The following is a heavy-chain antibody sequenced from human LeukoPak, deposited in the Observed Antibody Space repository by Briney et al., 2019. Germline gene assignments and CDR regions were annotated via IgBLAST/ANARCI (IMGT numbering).Heavy chain of an antibody. J-gene: IGHJ6*03. D-gene: IGHD6-19*01. Sequence: ETLSLTCTVSGGSISSSSYYWGWIRQPPGKGLEWVSSISSSSSYIYYSDSVKGRFTISRDNAKNSLYLQMNSLRAEDTAVYYCASHMGRKGYSSGWYGGPHPSDYYYYYYMDVWGKGTTVTVSS. V-gene: IGHV3-21*01. CDR1: GGSISSSS. CDR2: ISSSSSYI. CDR3: ASHMGRKGYSSGWYGGPHPSDYYYYYYMDV.